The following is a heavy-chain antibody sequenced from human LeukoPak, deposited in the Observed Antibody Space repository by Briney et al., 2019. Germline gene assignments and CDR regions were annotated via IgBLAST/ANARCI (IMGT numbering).Heavy chain of an antibody. CDR2: ISSSGSTI. CDR1: GFTFSSRE. Sequence: QPGGSLRLSCAASGFTFSSREMNWVPQAPGKGLQWVSYISSSGSTIYYAAPVKSRFTTSRDNAKNSLYLQMNSLRAEDTAVYYCASIGSLVYYYYGMDLWGQGTTVTVSS. J-gene: IGHJ6*02. D-gene: IGHD3-10*01. CDR3: ASIGSLVYYYYGMDL. V-gene: IGHV3-48*03.